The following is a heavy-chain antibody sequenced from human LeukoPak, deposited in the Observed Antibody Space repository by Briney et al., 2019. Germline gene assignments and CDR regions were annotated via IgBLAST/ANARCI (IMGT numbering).Heavy chain of an antibody. CDR1: GFTFSRYW. D-gene: IGHD3-10*01. Sequence: GGSLRLSCAASGFTFSRYWMHWVRQAPGKGLVWVSRINSDAGSTNYADSVKGRFTISRDNAKNTLYLQMNSLRAKDTAVHYCARDYYTSGSPNDYWGQGTLVTVSS. J-gene: IGHJ4*02. V-gene: IGHV3-74*01. CDR2: INSDAGST. CDR3: ARDYYTSGSPNDY.